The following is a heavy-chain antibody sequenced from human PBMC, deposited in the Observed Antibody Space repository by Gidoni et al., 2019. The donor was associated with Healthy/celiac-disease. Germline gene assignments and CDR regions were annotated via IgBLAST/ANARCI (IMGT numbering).Heavy chain of an antibody. CDR1: GFSLSNARMG. Sequence: QVTLKESGPVLVKPTETLTLTCTVSGFSLSNARMGVSWIRQPPGTALAWLAHIFSNDEKSYSTSLKSRLTISKDTSKSQVVLTMTNMDPVDTATYYCARSDSSGATTEDWGQGTLVTVSS. D-gene: IGHD1-26*01. CDR2: IFSNDEK. CDR3: ARSDSSGATTED. J-gene: IGHJ4*02. V-gene: IGHV2-26*01.